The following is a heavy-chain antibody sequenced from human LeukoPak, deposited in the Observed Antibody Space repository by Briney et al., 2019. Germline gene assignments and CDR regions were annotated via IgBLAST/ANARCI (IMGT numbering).Heavy chain of an antibody. J-gene: IGHJ3*02. CDR3: AILGGVQGTKRAFDI. CDR2: INPNSGGT. Sequence: ASVKVSCKASGYTFTGYYMHWVRQAPGQGLEWMGWINPNSGGTNYAQKFQGRVTMTGDTSISTAYMELSRLRSDDTAVYYCAILGGVQGTKRAFDIWGQGTMVTVSS. CDR1: GYTFTGYY. V-gene: IGHV1-2*02. D-gene: IGHD3-16*01.